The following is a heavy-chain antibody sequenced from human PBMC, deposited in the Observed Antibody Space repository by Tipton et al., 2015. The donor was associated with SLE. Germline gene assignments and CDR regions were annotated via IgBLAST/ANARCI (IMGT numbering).Heavy chain of an antibody. D-gene: IGHD6-25*01. V-gene: IGHV3-30*02. CDR3: AKDSRSGTRLGSGYIDH. CDR1: GFIFSNYA. Sequence: GSLRLSCTASGFIFSNYAIHWVRQAPGKGLEWVAFIRFDESDKYYGDSVKGRFTVSRDNSKNTVYLQMNSLSAEDTAAYFCAKDSRSGTRLGSGYIDHWGQGTLVTVSS. CDR2: IRFDESDK. J-gene: IGHJ4*02.